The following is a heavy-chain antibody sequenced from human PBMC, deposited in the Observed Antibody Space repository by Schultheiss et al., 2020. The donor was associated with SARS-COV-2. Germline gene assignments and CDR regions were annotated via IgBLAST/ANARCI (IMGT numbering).Heavy chain of an antibody. CDR1: GGSISSGSYH. CDR3: ARARKGIFGVVIHFDY. V-gene: IGHV4-31*03. CDR2: IYNIGST. D-gene: IGHD3-3*01. J-gene: IGHJ4*02. Sequence: SCTVSGGSISSGSYHWSWIRQHPGKGLEWIGHIYNIGSTYYSPSLKSRVTISVDTSKNQVSLKLSSVTAADTAVYYCARARKGIFGVVIHFDYWGQGTLVTVSS.